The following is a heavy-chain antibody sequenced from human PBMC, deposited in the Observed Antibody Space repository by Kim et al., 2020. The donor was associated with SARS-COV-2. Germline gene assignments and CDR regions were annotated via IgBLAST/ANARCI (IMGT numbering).Heavy chain of an antibody. D-gene: IGHD3-10*01. J-gene: IGHJ6*02. CDR3: ARFQRLIWFGELLYQAYYGMDV. Sequence: GGSLRLSCAASGFTFSDYYMSWIRQAPGKGLEWVSYISSSGSTIYYADSVKGRFTISRDNAKNSLYLQMNSLRAEDTAVYYCARFQRLIWFGELLYQAYYGMDVWGQGTTVTVSS. CDR1: GFTFSDYY. V-gene: IGHV3-11*01. CDR2: ISSSGSTI.